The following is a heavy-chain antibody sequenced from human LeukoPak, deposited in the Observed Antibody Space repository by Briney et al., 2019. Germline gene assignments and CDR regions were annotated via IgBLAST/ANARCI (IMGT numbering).Heavy chain of an antibody. CDR3: ARGGRDIVVVVAAAWAYYFDS. CDR1: GGSFSGYY. CDR2: INHSGST. Sequence: SETLSLTCAVYGGSFSGYYWSWIRQPPGKGLEWIGDINHSGSTNYNPSLKSRVTISVDTSKNQFSLKLSSVTAADTAVYYCARGGRDIVVVVAAAWAYYFDSRGQGTLVTVSS. D-gene: IGHD2-15*01. J-gene: IGHJ4*02. V-gene: IGHV4-34*01.